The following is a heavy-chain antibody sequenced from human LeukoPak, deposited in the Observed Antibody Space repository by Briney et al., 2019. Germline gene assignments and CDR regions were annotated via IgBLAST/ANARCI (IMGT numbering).Heavy chain of an antibody. CDR1: GFTFSSYA. CDR3: ANPAWFGELLLQDDY. J-gene: IGHJ4*02. D-gene: IGHD3-10*01. V-gene: IGHV3-23*01. Sequence: PGGSLRLSCAASGFTFSSYAMSWVRQAPGKGLEWVSAISSSGGSTYYADSVKGRFTISRDNSKNTLYLQMSTLRAEDTAVYYCANPAWFGELLLQDDYWGQGTLVTVSS. CDR2: ISSSGGST.